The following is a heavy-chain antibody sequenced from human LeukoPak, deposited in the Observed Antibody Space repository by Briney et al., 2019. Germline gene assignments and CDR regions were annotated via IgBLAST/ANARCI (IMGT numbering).Heavy chain of an antibody. CDR1: GFTFGDYA. CDR3: ISTPYDFWSGYYKGGFDY. V-gene: IGHV3-49*04. D-gene: IGHD3-3*01. CDR2: IRSKAYGGTT. Sequence: PGRSLRLSCTASGFTFGDYAMSWVRQAPGKGLEWVGFIRSKAYGGTTEYAASVKGRFTISRDDSKSIAYLQMNSLKTEDTAVYYCISTPYDFWSGYYKGGFDYWGQGTLVTVSS. J-gene: IGHJ4*02.